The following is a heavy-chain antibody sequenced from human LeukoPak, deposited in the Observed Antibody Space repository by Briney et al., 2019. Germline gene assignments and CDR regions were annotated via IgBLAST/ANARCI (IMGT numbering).Heavy chain of an antibody. CDR2: INPSDGST. CDR1: GYTFTGYY. D-gene: IGHD3-22*01. Sequence: ASVKVSCKASGYTFTGYYMHRVRQAPGQGLEWMGVINPSDGSTTHAQNNQGRVTVTRDTSTSTVYMELSSLRSEDTAVYYCVRGKNSYDSSGRWDYWGQGTLVTVSS. J-gene: IGHJ4*02. V-gene: IGHV1-46*01. CDR3: VRGKNSYDSSGRWDY.